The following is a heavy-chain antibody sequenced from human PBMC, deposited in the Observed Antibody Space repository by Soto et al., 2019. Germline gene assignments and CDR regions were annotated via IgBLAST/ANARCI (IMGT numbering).Heavy chain of an antibody. D-gene: IGHD3-10*01. CDR3: VRFCYGSGSCVES. CDR2: ISSSSSTT. V-gene: IGHV3-48*02. Sequence: EVQMVESGGGLVQPGGSLRLSCAASGFTFSTSSMNWVRQAPGKGLEWLSYISSSSSTTYHADSVKGRFTISRDNAQNSLFLQMDRLRDDDTAVYYCVRFCYGSGSCVESWGQGTLVTVSS. CDR1: GFTFSTSS. J-gene: IGHJ4*02.